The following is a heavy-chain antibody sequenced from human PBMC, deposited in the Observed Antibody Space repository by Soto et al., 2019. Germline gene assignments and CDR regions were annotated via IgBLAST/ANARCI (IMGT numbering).Heavy chain of an antibody. J-gene: IGHJ4*02. Sequence: SETLSLTCTVSGVSVTRGGYYWSWIRQHPGTGLEWIGYIYSTGSSSYNPSLRGRLAISLDTSKNQFSLKLSSVTAADTAVYYCASQVEHCSGGTCRGAFDYWGRGTLVTVSS. CDR1: GVSVTRGGYY. CDR3: ASQVEHCSGGTCRGAFDY. D-gene: IGHD2-15*01. CDR2: IYSTGSS. V-gene: IGHV4-31*03.